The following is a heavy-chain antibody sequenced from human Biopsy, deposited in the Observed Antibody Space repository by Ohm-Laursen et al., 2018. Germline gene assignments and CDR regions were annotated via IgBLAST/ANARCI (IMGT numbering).Heavy chain of an antibody. D-gene: IGHD3-9*01. CDR3: ATKLTGYFHH. CDR2: NIPILGTG. CDR1: GGTFSNYG. J-gene: IGHJ1*01. Sequence: SSVKVSCKAPGGTFSNYGVGWVRQAPGQGLEWLGGNIPILGTGNYAQKFQDRVTVAADTSTSTATMELRSLRSDDTAVYYCATKLTGYFHHWGQGTLVIVSS. V-gene: IGHV1-69*06.